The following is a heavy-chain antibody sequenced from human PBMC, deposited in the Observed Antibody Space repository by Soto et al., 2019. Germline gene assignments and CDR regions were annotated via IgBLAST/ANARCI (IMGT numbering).Heavy chain of an antibody. V-gene: IGHV1-18*01. Sequence: VASVKVSCKASGYTFTSYGISWVRQAPGQGLEWMGWISAYNGNTNYAQKLQGRVTMTTDTSTSTAYMELRSLRSDDTAVYYCARDKYSSSRGWFDPWGQGTLVTVSS. J-gene: IGHJ5*02. CDR1: GYTFTSYG. CDR3: ARDKYSSSRGWFDP. D-gene: IGHD6-6*01. CDR2: ISAYNGNT.